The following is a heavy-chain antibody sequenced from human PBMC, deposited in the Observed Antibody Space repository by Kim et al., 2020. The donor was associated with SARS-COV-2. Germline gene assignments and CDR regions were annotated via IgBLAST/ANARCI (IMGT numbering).Heavy chain of an antibody. CDR1: GGSVSSGSYY. CDR2: IYYSGST. D-gene: IGHD1-26*01. J-gene: IGHJ4*02. CDR3: AREGGSGSYTRRYFDY. V-gene: IGHV4-61*01. Sequence: SETLSLTCTVSGGSVSSGSYYWSWIRQPPGKGLEWIGYIYYSGSTNYNPSLKSRVTISVDTSKNQFSLKLSSVTAADTAVYYCAREGGSGSYTRRYFDYWGQGTLVTVSS.